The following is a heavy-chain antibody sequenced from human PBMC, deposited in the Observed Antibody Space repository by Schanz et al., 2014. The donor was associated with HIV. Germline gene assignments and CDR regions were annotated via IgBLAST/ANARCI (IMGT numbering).Heavy chain of an antibody. CDR2: MNPNSGVT. CDR3: ARGRSGYCSGGSCPYGRYYFDY. CDR1: GYTFSGYY. V-gene: IGHV1-2*02. D-gene: IGHD2-15*01. J-gene: IGHJ4*02. Sequence: QVHLVQSGAEVKKPGASVKVSCKASGYTFSGYYIHWVRQAPGQGLEWMGWMNPNSGVTEDAQKFQGRVTMTRDTSINTAYMELSRLRSDDTAVYYCARGRSGYCSGGSCPYGRYYFDYWGQGTLVTVSS.